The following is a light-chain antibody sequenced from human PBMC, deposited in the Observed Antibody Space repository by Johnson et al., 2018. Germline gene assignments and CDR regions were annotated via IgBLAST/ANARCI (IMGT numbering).Light chain of an antibody. J-gene: IGLJ1*01. CDR1: SSNIGNNY. V-gene: IGLV1-51*02. CDR2: ENN. CDR3: GTWDSSLSAENV. Sequence: QSVLTQPPSVSAAPGQKVTISCSGSSSNIGNNYVSWYQQLPGTAPKLLIYENNKRPSGIPDRFSGSKSGTSATLGITGLTTGDEADYYCGTWDSSLSAENVFGTGTKVTVL.